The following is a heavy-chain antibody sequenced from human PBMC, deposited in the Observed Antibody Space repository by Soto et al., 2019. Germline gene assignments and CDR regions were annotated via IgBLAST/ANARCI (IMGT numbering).Heavy chain of an antibody. CDR3: ARDSIVGATTDYYGMDV. CDR1: GGSISSGGYH. D-gene: IGHD1-26*01. V-gene: IGHV4-31*03. Sequence: SETLSLTCTVSGGSISSGGYHWSWIRQHPGKGLEWIGYIYYSGSTYYNPSLKSRVTISVDTSKNQFSLKLSSVTAADTAVYYCARDSIVGATTDYYGMDVWGQGTTVTVSS. J-gene: IGHJ6*02. CDR2: IYYSGST.